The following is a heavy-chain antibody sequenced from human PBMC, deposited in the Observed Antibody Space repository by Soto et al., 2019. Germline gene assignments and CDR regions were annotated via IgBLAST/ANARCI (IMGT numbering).Heavy chain of an antibody. CDR3: ARGFGGSYDY. Sequence: GGSLRLPSAAPGFSVSNYYMNWVRLVPEKALEWGSVIYSSGPTFYADSVRGRFTISRDTSKNTLYLQMNSLRVQDTAVYYCARGFGGSYDYWGQGTRVTVSS. V-gene: IGHV3-53*01. D-gene: IGHD1-26*01. J-gene: IGHJ4*02. CDR2: IYSSGPT. CDR1: GFSVSNYY.